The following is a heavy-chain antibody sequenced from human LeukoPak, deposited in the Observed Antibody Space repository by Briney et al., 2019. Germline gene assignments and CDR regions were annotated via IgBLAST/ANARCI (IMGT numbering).Heavy chain of an antibody. D-gene: IGHD3-10*01. V-gene: IGHV4-31*03. J-gene: IGHJ2*01. CDR1: GGSISSGNYF. Sequence: SETLSLTCSVSGGSISSGNYFWSWVRQHPGKGLEWIGYIDYSENTYYNPSLMSRVTMSLDTPKNQFSLNLTSVTAADSAVYYCARDHRDTIAVVRGLKSARYFDLWGRGTLVTVSS. CDR2: IDYSENT. CDR3: ARDHRDTIAVVRGLKSARYFDL.